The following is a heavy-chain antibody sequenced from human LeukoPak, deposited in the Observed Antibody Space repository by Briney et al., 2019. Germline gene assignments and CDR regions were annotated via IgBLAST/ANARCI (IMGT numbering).Heavy chain of an antibody. Sequence: APVKVSCKASGYTLTSYYMHWVRQAPGQGLEWMGIINPSGGSTSYAQKFQGRVTMTRDTSTSTVYMELSSLRSEDTAVYYCARDREDRYYYGSGRLFDYWGQGTLVTVSS. V-gene: IGHV1-46*01. CDR1: GYTLTSYY. J-gene: IGHJ4*02. CDR2: INPSGGST. D-gene: IGHD3-10*01. CDR3: ARDREDRYYYGSGRLFDY.